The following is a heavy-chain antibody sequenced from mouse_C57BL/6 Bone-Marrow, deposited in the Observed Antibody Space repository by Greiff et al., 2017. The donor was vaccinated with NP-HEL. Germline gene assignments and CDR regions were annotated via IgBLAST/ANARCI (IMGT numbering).Heavy chain of an antibody. D-gene: IGHD4-1*01. CDR1: GYTFTDYY. CDR3: ARSPRLTGFAY. V-gene: IGHV1-26*01. J-gene: IGHJ3*01. CDR2: INPNNGGT. Sequence: VQLQQSGPELVKPGASVKISCKASGYTFTDYYMNWVKQSHGKSLEWIGDINPNNGGTSYNQKFKGKATLTVDKSSSTAYMELRSLTSEDSAVYYCARSPRLTGFAYWGQGTLVTVSA.